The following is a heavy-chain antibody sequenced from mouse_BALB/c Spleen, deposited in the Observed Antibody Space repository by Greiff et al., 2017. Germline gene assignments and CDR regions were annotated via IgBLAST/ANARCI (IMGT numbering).Heavy chain of an antibody. Sequence: QVQLQQSGAELVKPGASVKLSCKASGYTFTSYYMYWVKQRPGQGLEWIGEINPSNGGTNFNEKFKSKATLTVDKSSSTAYMQLSSLTSEDSAVYYCTRWEGYDVGAMDYWGQGTSVTVSS. CDR2: INPSNGGT. D-gene: IGHD2-2*01. J-gene: IGHJ4*01. V-gene: IGHV1S81*02. CDR1: GYTFTSYY. CDR3: TRWEGYDVGAMDY.